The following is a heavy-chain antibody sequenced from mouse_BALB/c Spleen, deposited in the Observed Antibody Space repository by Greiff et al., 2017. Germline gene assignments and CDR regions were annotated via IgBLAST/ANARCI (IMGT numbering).Heavy chain of an antibody. J-gene: IGHJ2*01. CDR1: GFAFSSYD. Sequence: EVQGVESGGGLVKPGGSLKLSCAASGFAFSSYDMSWVRQTPEKRLEWVAYISSGGGSTYYPDTVKGRFTISRDNAKNTLYLQMSSLKSEDTAMYYCARLSTGSDYWGQGTTLTVSS. CDR3: ARLSTGSDY. D-gene: IGHD4-1*02. V-gene: IGHV5-12-1*01. CDR2: ISSGGGST.